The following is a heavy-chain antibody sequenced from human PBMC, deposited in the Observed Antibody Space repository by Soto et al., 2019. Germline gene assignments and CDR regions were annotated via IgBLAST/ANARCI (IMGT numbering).Heavy chain of an antibody. V-gene: IGHV3-23*01. CDR3: AKADISGWFYDILTGSLDY. CDR2: ISGSGDST. Sequence: EVQLLESGGGLVQPGGSLRLSCAASGFTFSSYAMSWVRQAPGKGLEWVSAISGSGDSTYYADSVKGRFTISRDNSKNTLYLQMNSLRAEDTAVYYCAKADISGWFYDILTGSLDYWGQGTLVTVSS. D-gene: IGHD3-9*01. J-gene: IGHJ4*02. CDR1: GFTFSSYA.